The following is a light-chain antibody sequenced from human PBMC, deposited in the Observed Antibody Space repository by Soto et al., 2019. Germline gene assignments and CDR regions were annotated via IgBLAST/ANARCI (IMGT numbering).Light chain of an antibody. CDR1: SSNIGSNT. CDR3: AAWDDSLNGPV. CDR2: SHN. J-gene: IGLJ3*02. Sequence: QSVLTQPPSASGTPRQRVTISCSGSSSNIGSNTVNWYQQLPGTAPKLLIYSHNQRPSGVPDRFSGSKSGTSASLAISGLQSEDEADYYCAAWDDSLNGPVFGGGTKLTLL. V-gene: IGLV1-44*01.